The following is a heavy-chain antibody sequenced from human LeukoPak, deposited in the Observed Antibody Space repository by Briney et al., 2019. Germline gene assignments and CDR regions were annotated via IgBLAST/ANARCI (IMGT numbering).Heavy chain of an antibody. D-gene: IGHD2-2*01. Sequence: GASVKVSCKVSGYTLTELSMHWVRQAPGKGLEWMGGFDPEDGETIYAQKFQGRVTMTEDTSTDTAYMELSSLRSEDTAVYYCATAGIEIVVVPAAIDAFDIWGQGTMVTVSS. CDR3: ATAGIEIVVVPAAIDAFDI. J-gene: IGHJ3*02. V-gene: IGHV1-24*01. CDR1: GYTLTELS. CDR2: FDPEDGET.